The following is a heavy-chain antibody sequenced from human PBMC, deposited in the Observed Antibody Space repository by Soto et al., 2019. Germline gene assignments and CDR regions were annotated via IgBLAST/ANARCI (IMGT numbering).Heavy chain of an antibody. CDR2: IKSKTDGGTT. J-gene: IGHJ3*02. Sequence: GGSLRLSCAASGFTFSNAWMNWVRQAPGKGLEWVGRIKSKTDGGTTDYAAPVKGRFTISRDVSKNTLYLQMNSLKTEDTAVYYCTIFSYHDAFDIWGQGTMVTVSS. CDR3: TIFSYHDAFDI. V-gene: IGHV3-15*07. CDR1: GFTFSNAW. D-gene: IGHD1-26*01.